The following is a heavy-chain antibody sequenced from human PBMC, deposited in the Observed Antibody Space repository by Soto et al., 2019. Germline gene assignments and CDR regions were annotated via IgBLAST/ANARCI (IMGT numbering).Heavy chain of an antibody. V-gene: IGHV1-18*01. CDR3: ARDGYDYGDYNYFRH. D-gene: IGHD4-17*01. Sequence: GASVKPCCKASGYTFTSYGISWVRQAPGQGLEWMGWISAYNGNTNYAQKLQGRVTMTTDTSTSTAYMELRSLRSDDTAVYYCARDGYDYGDYNYFRHWDQGTLVTVSS. J-gene: IGHJ1*01. CDR1: GYTFTSYG. CDR2: ISAYNGNT.